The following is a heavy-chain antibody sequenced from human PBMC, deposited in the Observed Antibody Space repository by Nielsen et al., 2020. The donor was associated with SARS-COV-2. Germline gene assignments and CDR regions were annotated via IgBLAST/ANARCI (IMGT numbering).Heavy chain of an antibody. CDR3: ARGGRITFGGADDAFDI. D-gene: IGHD3-16*01. J-gene: IGHJ3*02. V-gene: IGHV4-30-2*01. CDR2: IYHSGRT. Sequence: SDTLSLTCAVSGGSIISGGYSWSWIRQPPGKGLEWIGYIYHSGRTYYNPSLKSRVTISVDRSKNQFSLKLSSVTAADTAVYYCARGGRITFGGADDAFDIWGQGTMVTVSS. CDR1: GGSIISGGYS.